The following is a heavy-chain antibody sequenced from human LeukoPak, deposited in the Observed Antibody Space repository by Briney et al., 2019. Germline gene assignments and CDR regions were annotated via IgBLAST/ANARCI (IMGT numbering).Heavy chain of an antibody. D-gene: IGHD2-15*01. CDR1: GGSISSSSYY. CDR3: ARDGRIATWSFDY. V-gene: IGHV4-61*02. Sequence: PSETLSLTCTVSGGSISSSSYYWSWIRQPAGKGLEWIGRIYTSGSTNYNPSLKSRVTMSVDTSKNQFSLKLSSVTAADTAVYCCARDGRIATWSFDYWGQGTLVTVSS. CDR2: IYTSGST. J-gene: IGHJ4*02.